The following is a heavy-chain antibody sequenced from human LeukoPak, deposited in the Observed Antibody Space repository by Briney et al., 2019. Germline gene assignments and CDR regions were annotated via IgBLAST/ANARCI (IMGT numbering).Heavy chain of an antibody. V-gene: IGHV3-64D*08. CDR3: VTRPPAGRYFDY. CDR2: ISPDGRVT. D-gene: IGHD2-2*01. Sequence: GGSLRLSCSASGLTFTTYAMLRVRQAPGKGLEYVSAISPDGRVTYYADSVKGRFTIYRDNSKDTLYLQMSSLRAEDTAVYYCVTRPPAGRYFDYWGQGTKVTVSS. J-gene: IGHJ4*02. CDR1: GLTFTTYA.